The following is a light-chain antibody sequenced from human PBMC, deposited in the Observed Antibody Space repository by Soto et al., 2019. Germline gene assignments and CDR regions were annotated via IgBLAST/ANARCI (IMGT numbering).Light chain of an antibody. CDR1: EDINDW. Sequence: DIQITQSPSTLSASIGDRVTITGRASEDINDWLAWYQQKPGNAPKFLIYDASTLQSGVPSRFSGSESGTEFTLTISSLQPDDSATYYCQQYKSRRTFGQGTKVDI. CDR2: DAS. V-gene: IGKV1-5*01. CDR3: QQYKSRRT. J-gene: IGKJ1*01.